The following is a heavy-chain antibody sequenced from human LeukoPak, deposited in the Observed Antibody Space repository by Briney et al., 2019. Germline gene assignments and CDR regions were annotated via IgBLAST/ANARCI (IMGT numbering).Heavy chain of an antibody. V-gene: IGHV4-34*01. D-gene: IGHD2-15*01. CDR1: GGSFSGYY. J-gene: IGHJ4*02. Sequence: SETLSLTCAVYGGSFSGYYWSWIRQPPGKGLEWIGEINHSGGTNYNPSLKSRVTISVDTSKNQFSLKLSSVTAADTAVYYCARMGEYCSAGSRYIDYWGQGTLVTVSS. CDR2: INHSGGT. CDR3: ARMGEYCSAGSRYIDY.